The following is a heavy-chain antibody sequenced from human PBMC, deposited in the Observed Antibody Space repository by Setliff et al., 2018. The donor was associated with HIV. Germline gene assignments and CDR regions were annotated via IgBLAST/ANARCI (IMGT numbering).Heavy chain of an antibody. J-gene: IGHJ4*02. CDR2: IYYRGST. V-gene: IGHV4-39*07. Sequence: PSETLSLTCTVTGGSISSGGFYWTWIRQPPGKGLEWIGSIYYRGSTYYNPSLKSRVTISVDTSKNQFSLKLSSATAADTAVYYCARSRLHYYDSSGYYPSYFDYWGQGTLVTVSS. CDR3: ARSRLHYYDSSGYYPSYFDY. D-gene: IGHD3-22*01. CDR1: GGSISSGGFY.